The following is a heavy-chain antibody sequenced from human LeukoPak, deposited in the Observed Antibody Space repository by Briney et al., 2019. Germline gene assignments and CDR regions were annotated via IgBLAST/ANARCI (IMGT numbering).Heavy chain of an antibody. Sequence: GGPLRLSCAASGFTFSSYWMSWVRQAPGKGLEWVANINQTGSEKYFVDSVKGRFTISRDNAKNSLYLQMNSLRAEDTAVYYCARVADDYFDYWGQGTLVTVSS. CDR2: INQTGSEK. J-gene: IGHJ4*02. D-gene: IGHD6-19*01. CDR3: ARVADDYFDY. CDR1: GFTFSSYW. V-gene: IGHV3-7*01.